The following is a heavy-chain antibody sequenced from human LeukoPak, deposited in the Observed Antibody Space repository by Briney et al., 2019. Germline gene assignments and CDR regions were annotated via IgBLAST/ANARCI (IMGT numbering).Heavy chain of an antibody. D-gene: IGHD5-18*01. Sequence: SETLSLTCTVSGGSISSYYWSWIRQPPGKGLEWIGYIYYSGSTNYNPSLKSRVTISVDTSKNQFSLKLSSVTAADTAVYYCAGSTAMVDYWGQGTLVTVSS. CDR1: GGSISSYY. J-gene: IGHJ4*02. CDR2: IYYSGST. CDR3: AGSTAMVDY. V-gene: IGHV4-59*08.